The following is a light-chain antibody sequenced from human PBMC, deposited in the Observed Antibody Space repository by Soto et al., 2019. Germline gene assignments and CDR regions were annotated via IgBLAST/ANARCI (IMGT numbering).Light chain of an antibody. V-gene: IGKV3-15*01. CDR2: GAS. Sequence: EILMTQSPATLSVSPGERATLSCRASQSVDSNLAWYQQKPGLAPRLLIYGASTRATGISARFSGSGSGTEFTLTISSLQSEDFGVYYCQQYNNWWTFGQGTKVDIK. CDR1: QSVDSN. J-gene: IGKJ1*01. CDR3: QQYNNWWT.